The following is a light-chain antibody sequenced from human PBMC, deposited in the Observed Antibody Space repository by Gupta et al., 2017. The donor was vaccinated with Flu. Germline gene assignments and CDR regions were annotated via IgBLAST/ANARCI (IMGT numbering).Light chain of an antibody. Sequence: QSVLTQSPSASGTPGQRLPLSCSGSTSNIGGNYVYWYQQFPVTAPKLLIHRINQRPSGVPDRFSGSKSGTSASLAIGGLRSEDEADYYCASWDDSLSGWVFGGGTKLTVL. CDR1: TSNIGGNY. V-gene: IGLV1-47*01. J-gene: IGLJ3*02. CDR2: RIN. CDR3: ASWDDSLSGWV.